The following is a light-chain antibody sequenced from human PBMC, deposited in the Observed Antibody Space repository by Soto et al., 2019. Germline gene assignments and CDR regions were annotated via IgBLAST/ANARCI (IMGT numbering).Light chain of an antibody. CDR1: QSISKY. J-gene: IGKJ5*01. CDR2: AAS. CDR3: QQYYNLPTGA. Sequence: DIQRTQSPSSLSASVGDRVTITCRASQSISKYLNWYQQKPGKAPKLLVFAASSLNSGVPSRISGSGSGTDFTLTISSLQPEDIATYYCQQYYNLPTGAFGQGTRLEIK. V-gene: IGKV1-39*01.